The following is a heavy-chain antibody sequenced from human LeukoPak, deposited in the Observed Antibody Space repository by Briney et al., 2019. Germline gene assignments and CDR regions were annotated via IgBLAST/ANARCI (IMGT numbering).Heavy chain of an antibody. CDR1: GGTFSSYA. D-gene: IGHD2-2*01. CDR3: ASRLYCSNTRCRNFPFAY. V-gene: IGHV1-69*13. Sequence: SVKVSCKASGGTFSSYAISWVRQAPGQGLEWMGGIIPIFGTANYAQKFQGRVTITADESTSTTYMELSSLRSEDTAIYYCASRLYCSNTRCRNFPFAYWGQGTLVTVSS. CDR2: IIPIFGTA. J-gene: IGHJ4*02.